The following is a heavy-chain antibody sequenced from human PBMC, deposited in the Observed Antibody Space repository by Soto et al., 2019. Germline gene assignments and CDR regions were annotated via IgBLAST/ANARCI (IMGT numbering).Heavy chain of an antibody. J-gene: IGHJ4*02. Sequence: TGGSLRLSCAASGFTFSSYSMNWVRQAPGKGLEWVSSISSSSSYIYYADSVKGRFTISRDNAKSSLYLQMNSLRAEDTAVYYCARVYYDSSGSFIDYWGQGTLVTVSS. V-gene: IGHV3-21*01. D-gene: IGHD3-22*01. CDR2: ISSSSSYI. CDR1: GFTFSSYS. CDR3: ARVYYDSSGSFIDY.